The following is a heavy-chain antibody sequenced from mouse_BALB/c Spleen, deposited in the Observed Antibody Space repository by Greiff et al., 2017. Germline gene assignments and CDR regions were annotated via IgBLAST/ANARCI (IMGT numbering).Heavy chain of an antibody. V-gene: IGHV2-2*02. CDR2: IWSGGST. CDR3: ARKGDYYGSSYVAWFAY. Sequence: VQRVESGPGLVQPSQSLSITCTVSGFSLTSYGVHWVRQSPGKGLEWLGVIWSGGSTDYNAAFISRLSISKDNSKSQVFFKMNSLQANDTAIYYCARKGDYYGSSYVAWFAYWGQGTLVTVSA. J-gene: IGHJ3*01. D-gene: IGHD1-1*01. CDR1: GFSLTSYG.